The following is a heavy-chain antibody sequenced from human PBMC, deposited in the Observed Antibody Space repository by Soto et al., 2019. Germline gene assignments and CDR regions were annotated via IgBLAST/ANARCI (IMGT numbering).Heavy chain of an antibody. CDR2: VYHSGST. V-gene: IGHV4-30-2*01. CDR3: AREKPGYYGSGSYAWFDP. CDR1: GGSISSGGYS. D-gene: IGHD3-10*01. Sequence: PSETLSLTCAVSGGSISSGGYSWSWIRQPPGKGLEWIGYVYHSGSTYYNPSLKSRVTISVDRSKNQFSLKLSSVTAADTAVYYCAREKPGYYGSGSYAWFDPWGQGTLVTVSS. J-gene: IGHJ5*02.